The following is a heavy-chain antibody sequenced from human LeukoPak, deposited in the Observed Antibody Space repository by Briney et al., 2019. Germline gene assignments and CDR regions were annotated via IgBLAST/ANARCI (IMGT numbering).Heavy chain of an antibody. CDR3: ARRWTDHYYGMDV. D-gene: IGHD2-15*01. V-gene: IGHV4-39*01. J-gene: IGHJ6*02. CDR1: GGSITSCSYY. Sequence: SETLSLTCTVSGGSITSCSYYWGWIRQPPGKGLEWIGSINYSGSTNYNPSLKSRVTISVDTSKNQFSLKVSSVTAADTAVYYCARRWTDHYYGMDVWGQGTTVTVSS. CDR2: INYSGST.